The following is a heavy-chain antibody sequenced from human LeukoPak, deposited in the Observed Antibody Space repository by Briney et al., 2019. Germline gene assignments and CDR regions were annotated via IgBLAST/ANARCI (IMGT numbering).Heavy chain of an antibody. CDR2: ISYDGSNK. V-gene: IGHV3-30*04. CDR3: SRDPRVLDY. CDR1: GFTFSSHA. Sequence: RPGGSLRLSCAASGFTFSSHAMHWVRQAPGKGLEWVAVISYDGSNKYYADSVKGRFTISRDNSKNTLYLQMNSLRAEDTAVYYCSRDPRVLDYWGQGTLVTVSS. J-gene: IGHJ4*02.